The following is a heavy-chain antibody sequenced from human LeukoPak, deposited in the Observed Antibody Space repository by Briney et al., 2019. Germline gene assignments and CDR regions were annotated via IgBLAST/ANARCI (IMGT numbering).Heavy chain of an antibody. CDR2: IWYDGSNK. Sequence: PGRSLRLSCAASGFXFSSYGIHWVRQAPGKGLEWVAVIWYDGSNKYYADSVKGRFTISRDNSKNTLYLQMNSLRAEDTAVYYCARDQKAYYGSGSYMGYWGQGTLVTVSS. V-gene: IGHV3-33*01. CDR1: GFXFSSYG. D-gene: IGHD3-10*01. J-gene: IGHJ4*02. CDR3: ARDQKAYYGSGSYMGY.